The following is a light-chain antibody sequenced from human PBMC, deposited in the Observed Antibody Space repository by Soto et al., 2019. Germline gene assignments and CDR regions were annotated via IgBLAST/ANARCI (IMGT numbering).Light chain of an antibody. CDR3: SSYTSSSTDVV. J-gene: IGLJ2*01. Sequence: QSALTQPASVSGSPGQSITISCTGTSSDVGGYNYVSWYQQHPGKAPKLMIYDVSNRPSGVSNRCSGSKSGNTASLTISGPQAEDEADYYCSSYTSSSTDVVFGGGTKLTVL. V-gene: IGLV2-14*01. CDR2: DVS. CDR1: SSDVGGYNY.